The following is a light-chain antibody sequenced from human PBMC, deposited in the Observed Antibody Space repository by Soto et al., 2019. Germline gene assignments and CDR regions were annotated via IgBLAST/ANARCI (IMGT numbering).Light chain of an antibody. CDR2: KAS. V-gene: IGKV1-5*03. CDR3: QHYHSFPWT. J-gene: IGKJ1*01. Sequence: DIQMTQSPSSLSASVGDRVTITCRASQTISSWLAWYQQKPGKAPNLLIYKASSSEGGVPSRFSGSGSGTEFTLTISSLQPDDSATYYCQHYHSFPWTFXQGTKV. CDR1: QTISSW.